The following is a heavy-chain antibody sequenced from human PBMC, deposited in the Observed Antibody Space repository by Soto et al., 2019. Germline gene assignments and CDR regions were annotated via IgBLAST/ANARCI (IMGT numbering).Heavy chain of an antibody. CDR1: GFTFSSYA. Sequence: GGSLRLSCAASGFTFSSYAMSWVRQAPGKGLEWVSAISGSGGSTYYADSVKGRFTISRDNSKNTLYLQMSSLRAEDTALYYCAKDRFYYDSSAYYYDAFDIWGQGTMVTVSS. CDR3: AKDRFYYDSSAYYYDAFDI. J-gene: IGHJ3*02. CDR2: ISGSGGST. D-gene: IGHD3-22*01. V-gene: IGHV3-23*01.